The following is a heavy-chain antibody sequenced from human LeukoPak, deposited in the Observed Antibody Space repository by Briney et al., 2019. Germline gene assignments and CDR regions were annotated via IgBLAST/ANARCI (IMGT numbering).Heavy chain of an antibody. J-gene: IGHJ4*02. CDR3: ARGPRAYYYGSGSSFSDY. V-gene: IGHV4-61*02. Sequence: YPSETLSLTCTVSGGSISSGSYYWGWIRQPAGKGLEWIGRIYTSGSTNYNPSLKSRVTISVDTSKNQFSLKLSSVTAADTAAYYCARGPRAYYYGSGSSFSDYWGQGTLVTVSS. CDR2: IYTSGST. CDR1: GGSISSGSYY. D-gene: IGHD3-10*01.